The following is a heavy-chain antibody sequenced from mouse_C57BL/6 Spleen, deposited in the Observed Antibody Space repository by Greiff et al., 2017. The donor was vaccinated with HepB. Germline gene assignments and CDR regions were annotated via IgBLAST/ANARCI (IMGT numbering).Heavy chain of an antibody. J-gene: IGHJ2*01. V-gene: IGHV1-9*01. CDR2: ILPGSGST. D-gene: IGHD1-1*01. CDR3: ARREFITTVVAHFDY. CDR1: GYTFTGYW. Sequence: QVQLKESGAELMKPGASVKLSCKATGYTFTGYWIEWVKQRPGHGLEWIGEILPGSGSTNYNEKFKGKATFTADTSSNTAYMQLSSLTTEDSAIYYCARREFITTVVAHFDYWGQGTTLTVSS.